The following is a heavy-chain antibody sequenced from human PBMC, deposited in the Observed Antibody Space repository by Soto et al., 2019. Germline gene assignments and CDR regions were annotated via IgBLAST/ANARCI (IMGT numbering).Heavy chain of an antibody. CDR2: IVVGSGNT. V-gene: IGHV1-58*01. CDR3: AATTKGYYYGMDV. Sequence: SVKVSCKASGFAFSRSAVQWVRQARGQRLEWIGWIVVGSGNTIYSQKFQERVTITRDMSTSTAYLELSSLRSEDTAVYYCAATTKGYYYGMDVWGQGTTVTVSS. CDR1: GFAFSRSA. D-gene: IGHD1-26*01. J-gene: IGHJ6*02.